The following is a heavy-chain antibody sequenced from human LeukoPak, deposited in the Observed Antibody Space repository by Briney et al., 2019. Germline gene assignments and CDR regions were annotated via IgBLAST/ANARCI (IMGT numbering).Heavy chain of an antibody. Sequence: GGSLRLSCAASGFTFDDYAMHWVRQGPGKGLEWVSSISWNSGSIVYAASVKGRFTISRDNAKKSLYLQMNSLRAEDTAIYYCAKESLLLRGPLLIYYFDFWGQGTLVTVSS. J-gene: IGHJ4*02. D-gene: IGHD3-10*01. CDR1: GFTFDDYA. CDR2: ISWNSGSI. V-gene: IGHV3-9*01. CDR3: AKESLLLRGPLLIYYFDF.